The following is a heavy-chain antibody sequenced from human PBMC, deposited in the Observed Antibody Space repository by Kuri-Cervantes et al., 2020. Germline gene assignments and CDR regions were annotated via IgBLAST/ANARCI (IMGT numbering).Heavy chain of an antibody. V-gene: IGHV3-21*06. CDR2: ISSSSSYI. CDR1: GFTFSSYS. D-gene: IGHD3-9*01. CDR3: ASGYDILTVEY. J-gene: IGHJ4*02. Sequence: GESLKISCAASGFTFSSYSMNWVRQAPGKGLEWVSSISSSSSYIYYADSVKGRFTISRDNANNSLSLQMTSLRAEDTAVYYCASGYDILTVEYWGQGSLVTVSS.